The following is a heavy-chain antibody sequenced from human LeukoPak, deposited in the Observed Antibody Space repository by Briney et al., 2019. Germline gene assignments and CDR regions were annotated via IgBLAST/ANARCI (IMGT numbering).Heavy chain of an antibody. CDR2: ISSSGSTI. V-gene: IGHV3-11*01. CDR3: ARAIRDSSGYLGSYYYYYMDV. Sequence: PGGSLRLSCAAAGFTFKNYGMSWVRQSPGKGLEWVSGISSSGSTIYYADSVKGRFTISRDNAKNSLYLQLNSLRVEDTAVYYCARAIRDSSGYLGSYYYYYMDVWGKGTTVTISS. CDR1: GFTFKNYG. D-gene: IGHD3-22*01. J-gene: IGHJ6*03.